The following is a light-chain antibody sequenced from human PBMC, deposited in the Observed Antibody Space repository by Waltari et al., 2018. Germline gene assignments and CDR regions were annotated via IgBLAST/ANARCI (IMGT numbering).Light chain of an antibody. J-gene: IGKJ1*01. CDR3: QQYYNWPRT. CDR1: QSAGSN. CDR2: DAS. V-gene: IGKV3-15*01. Sequence: EILMTQSPATLSVSPGGRATLSCRASQSAGSNLAWFQQRPGQAPRLLRYDASTRATGIPARFSGTGSGTEFTLTISSLQSEDFAVYYCQQYYNWPRTFGQGTKVEI.